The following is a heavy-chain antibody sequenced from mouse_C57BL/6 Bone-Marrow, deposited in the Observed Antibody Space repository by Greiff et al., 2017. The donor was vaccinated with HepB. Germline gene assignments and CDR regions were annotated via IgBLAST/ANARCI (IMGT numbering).Heavy chain of an antibody. V-gene: IGHV1-50*01. Sequence: QVQLQQPGAELVKPGASVKLSCKASGYTFTSYWMQWVKQRPGQGLEWIGEIDPSDSYTNYNQKFKGKATLTGDTSSSTAYMELRSLTSEDSAVYYCARGRLRRRAFAYWGQGTRVTVSA. CDR3: ARGRLRRRAFAY. CDR1: GYTFTSYW. J-gene: IGHJ3*01. D-gene: IGHD2-4*01. CDR2: IDPSDSYT.